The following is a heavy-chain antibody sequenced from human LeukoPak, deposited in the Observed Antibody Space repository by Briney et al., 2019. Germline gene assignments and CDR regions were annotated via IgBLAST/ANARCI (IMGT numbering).Heavy chain of an antibody. J-gene: IGHJ4*02. CDR2: IYYSGSP. Sequence: SETLSLTCTVSGGSISSYYWSWIRQPPGKGLEWIGNIYYSGSPNYNPSLKSRVTISVDTSKNQFSLKLSSVTAADTAVYYCARHCSRSGGSCYRPYYFDYWGQGTLVTVSS. CDR3: ARHCSRSGGSCYRPYYFDY. CDR1: GGSISSYY. V-gene: IGHV4-59*08. D-gene: IGHD2-15*01.